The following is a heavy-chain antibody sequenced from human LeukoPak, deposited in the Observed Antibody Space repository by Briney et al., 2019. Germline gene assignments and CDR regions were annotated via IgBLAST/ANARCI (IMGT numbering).Heavy chain of an antibody. V-gene: IGHV1-2*02. J-gene: IGHJ4*02. Sequence: VASVKVSCKASGYTFTGYYMHWVRQAPGQGLEWMGWINPNSGGTNYAQKFQGRVTMTRDTSISTAYMELSSLRSEDTAVYYCARDIVLMVYAHPIDYWGQGTLVTVSS. CDR3: ARDIVLMVYAHPIDY. CDR1: GYTFTGYY. D-gene: IGHD2-8*01. CDR2: INPNSGGT.